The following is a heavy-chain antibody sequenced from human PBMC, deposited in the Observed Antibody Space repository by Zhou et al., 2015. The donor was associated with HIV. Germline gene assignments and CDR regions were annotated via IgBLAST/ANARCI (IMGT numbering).Heavy chain of an antibody. D-gene: IGHD3-10*01. J-gene: IGHJ4*02. Sequence: EVQLVESGGGLVQPGRSLRLSCAGSGFSFDDFAMHWVRQVPGKGLEWVSGISWNSGSIGYADSVKGRFTISRDNAKNSLYLQMNSLRAEDTALYYCAKGISKYYYGSRSYSDYWGQGTLVTVSS. CDR1: GFSFDDFA. V-gene: IGHV3-9*01. CDR2: ISWNSGSI. CDR3: AKGISKYYYGSRSYSDY.